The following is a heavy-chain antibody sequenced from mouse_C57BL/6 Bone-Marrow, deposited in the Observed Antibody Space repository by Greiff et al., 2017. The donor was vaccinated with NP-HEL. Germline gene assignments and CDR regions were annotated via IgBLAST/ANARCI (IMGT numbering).Heavy chain of an antibody. D-gene: IGHD2-1*01. CDR3: ARGNYASWSWFAY. J-gene: IGHJ3*01. V-gene: IGHV1-69*01. Sequence: QVQLQQPGAELVMPGASVKLSCKASGYTFTSYWMHWVKQRPGQGLEWIGEIDPSDSYTNYNQKFKGKSTLTVDKSSSTAYMQLSSLTSEDSAVYYCARGNYASWSWFAYWGQGTLVTVSA. CDR1: GYTFTSYW. CDR2: IDPSDSYT.